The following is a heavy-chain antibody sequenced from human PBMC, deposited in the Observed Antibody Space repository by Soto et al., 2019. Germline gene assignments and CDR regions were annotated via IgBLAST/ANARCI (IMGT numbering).Heavy chain of an antibody. CDR1: GYTFTAYA. J-gene: IGHJ3*01. D-gene: IGHD1-26*01. CDR3: ASPGRSGSFFHSAFAL. Sequence: ASVKVSCKASGYTFTAYALHWLRQAPGQGPEWMGWINPANGNTKYSPRFQDRVTISRDTSATTAYLELSSLRSEDTAMYYCASPGRSGSFFHSAFALWGQGTMVTASS. CDR2: INPANGNT. V-gene: IGHV1-3*01.